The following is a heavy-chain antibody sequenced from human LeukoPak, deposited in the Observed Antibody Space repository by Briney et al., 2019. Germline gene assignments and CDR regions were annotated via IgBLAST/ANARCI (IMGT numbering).Heavy chain of an antibody. Sequence: SETLSLTCTVSGGSISGYSWSWIRQPPGKGPEWIGYIYYIGNTFYNPSLKSRVTISVDTSKNQFSLKLSSVTAADTAVYYCASAYCGGDCTPYWYFDLWGRGTLVTVSS. CDR1: GGSISGYS. V-gene: IGHV4-30-4*01. CDR2: IYYIGNT. J-gene: IGHJ2*01. D-gene: IGHD2-21*02. CDR3: ASAYCGGDCTPYWYFDL.